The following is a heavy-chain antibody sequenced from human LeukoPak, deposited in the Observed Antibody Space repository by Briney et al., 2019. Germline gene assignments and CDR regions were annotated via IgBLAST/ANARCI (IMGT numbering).Heavy chain of an antibody. Sequence: GGSLRLSCAASGFTFNSYAMYWVRQAPGKGLEWVSGIFGSGGSAHYADSVRGRFTISRDNSKNTVYLQLDSLGVEDTAVYYCGKTTVGYSSGRFPGWPVDYWGQGTLVTVSS. D-gene: IGHD2-15*01. CDR3: GKTTVGYSSGRFPGWPVDY. V-gene: IGHV3-23*01. J-gene: IGHJ4*02. CDR2: IFGSGGSA. CDR1: GFTFNSYA.